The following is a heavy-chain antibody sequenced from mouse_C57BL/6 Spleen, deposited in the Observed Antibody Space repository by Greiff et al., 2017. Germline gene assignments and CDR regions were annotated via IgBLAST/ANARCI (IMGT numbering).Heavy chain of an antibody. CDR3: SRSSTDPYAMDY. J-gene: IGHJ4*01. D-gene: IGHD4-1*02. CDR2: INPNNGGT. Sequence: EVQLQQSGPELVKPGASVKISCKASGYTFTDYYMNWVKQSHGKSLEWIGDINPNNGGTSYNQKFKGKATLTVDKSSSTAYMELRSLTSEDSAVYYCSRSSTDPYAMDYWGQGTSVTVSS. V-gene: IGHV1-26*01. CDR1: GYTFTDYY.